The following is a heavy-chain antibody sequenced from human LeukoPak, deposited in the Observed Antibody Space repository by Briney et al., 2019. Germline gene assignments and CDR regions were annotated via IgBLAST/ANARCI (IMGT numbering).Heavy chain of an antibody. CDR1: GGTFSSYA. Sequence: SVKVSCKASGGTFSSYAISWVRQAPGQGLEWMGGIIPIFGTANYAQKFQGRVTITADKSTSTAYMGLSSLRSEDTAVYYCARAPFHDILTGYYLDYWGQGTLVTVSS. CDR3: ARAPFHDILTGYYLDY. J-gene: IGHJ4*02. CDR2: IIPIFGTA. V-gene: IGHV1-69*06. D-gene: IGHD3-9*01.